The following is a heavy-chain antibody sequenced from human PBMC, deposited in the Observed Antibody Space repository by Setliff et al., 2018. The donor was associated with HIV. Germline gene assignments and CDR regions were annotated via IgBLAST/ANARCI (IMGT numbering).Heavy chain of an antibody. D-gene: IGHD2-21*02. CDR3: ARDLSDGFDY. CDR2: INPNSGGT. J-gene: IGHJ4*02. Sequence: ASVKVSCKASGGTFSSYAISWVRQAPGQGLEWMGWINPNSGGTNYAQKCQGRVTMTRDTSISTAYMELSRLGSDVTAGFCGARDLSDGFDYWGQGTLVTVSS. CDR1: GGTFSSYA. V-gene: IGHV1-2*02.